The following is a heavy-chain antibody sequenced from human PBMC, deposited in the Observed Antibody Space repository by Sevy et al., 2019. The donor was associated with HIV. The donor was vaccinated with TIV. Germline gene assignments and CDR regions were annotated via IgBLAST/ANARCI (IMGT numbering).Heavy chain of an antibody. J-gene: IGHJ4*02. Sequence: GGSLRLSCAASGFTFSSYWMCWVRQAPGTGLEWVATMKEDGSERNYVDSVKGRFTISRDNAKNSLYLQMNSLRAEDTAVYYCGREGVGGYSYSLDCWGQRTLVTVSS. V-gene: IGHV3-7*01. D-gene: IGHD5-18*01. CDR3: GREGVGGYSYSLDC. CDR2: MKEDGSER. CDR1: GFTFSSYW.